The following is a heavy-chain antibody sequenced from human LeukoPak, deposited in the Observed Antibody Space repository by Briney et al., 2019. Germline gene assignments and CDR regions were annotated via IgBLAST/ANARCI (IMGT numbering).Heavy chain of an antibody. D-gene: IGHD6-19*01. CDR1: GYTLTGYY. V-gene: IGHV1-2*02. CDR3: ASSSGWPPDAFDI. CDR2: INPNSGGT. J-gene: IGHJ3*02. Sequence: GASVKVSCKASGYTLTGYYMHWVRQAPGQGLEWMGWINPNSGGTNYAQKFQGRVTMTRDTSISTAYMELSRLRSDDTAAYYCASSSGWPPDAFDIWGQGTMVTVSS.